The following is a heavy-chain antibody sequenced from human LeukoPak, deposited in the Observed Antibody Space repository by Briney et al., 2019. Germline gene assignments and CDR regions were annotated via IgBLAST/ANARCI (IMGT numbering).Heavy chain of an antibody. CDR2: VYYSGGS. J-gene: IGHJ4*02. Sequence: SSETLSLTCTVSGGSITNNYWTWVRQPPGNRLEWIGNVYYSGGSHYNPSLESRVTISLDTSKNQISLRLNFVTPADTAVYFCAKGSGWLPEYWGQGILVTVSS. V-gene: IGHV4-59*01. CDR3: AKGSGWLPEY. D-gene: IGHD2/OR15-2a*01. CDR1: GGSITNNY.